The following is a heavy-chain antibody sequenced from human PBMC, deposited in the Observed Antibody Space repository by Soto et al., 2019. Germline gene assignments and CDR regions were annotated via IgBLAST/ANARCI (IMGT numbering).Heavy chain of an antibody. Sequence: VKVSCKASGYIFTNHYIHWVRQAPGQGLELMGIINPSGGSTNYLQKFQGRITMTRDTSTSTVYMELSSLRSEDTAVYFCARADYYDSSGFYYDCWGQGSLVTVSS. J-gene: IGHJ4*02. CDR1: GYIFTNHY. CDR3: ARADYYDSSGFYYDC. V-gene: IGHV1-46*01. CDR2: INPSGGST. D-gene: IGHD3-22*01.